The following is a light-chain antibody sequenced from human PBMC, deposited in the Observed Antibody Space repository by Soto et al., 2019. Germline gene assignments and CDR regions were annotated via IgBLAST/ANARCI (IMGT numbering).Light chain of an antibody. Sequence: QSALTQPRSVSGSPGQSVTISCSGTASDIGTYNYVSWFQQHPGKVPKLLIYDVSKRPSGVPDRFSGSKSGNTASLTISGLRAEDEADYYCCPYAGSFTLVFGTGTKVTV. CDR1: ASDIGTYNY. CDR3: CPYAGSFTLV. V-gene: IGLV2-11*01. CDR2: DVS. J-gene: IGLJ1*01.